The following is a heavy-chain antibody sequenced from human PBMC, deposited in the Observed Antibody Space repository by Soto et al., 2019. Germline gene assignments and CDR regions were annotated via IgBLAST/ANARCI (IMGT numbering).Heavy chain of an antibody. J-gene: IGHJ3*02. CDR3: ARDNRPGTEAFQWGNAFDI. Sequence: ASVKVSCKASGYSFTSYYIHFVRQAPGQGLEWMGIINPRGGGTWYAQNFQGRVTMTRDTSTSTVYMELTSLRSDDTAIYYCARDNRPGTEAFQWGNAFDIWGQGTMVTVSS. CDR1: GYSFTSYY. CDR2: INPRGGGT. V-gene: IGHV1-46*01. D-gene: IGHD3-16*01.